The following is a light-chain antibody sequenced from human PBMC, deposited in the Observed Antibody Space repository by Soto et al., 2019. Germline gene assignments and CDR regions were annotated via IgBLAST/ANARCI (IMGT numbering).Light chain of an antibody. CDR3: QQHNGWPLT. CDR2: GIS. CDR1: QSVSSN. V-gene: IGKV3D-15*01. J-gene: IGKJ5*01. Sequence: EIVLTQSPVTLSVSPGETATLSCRASQSVSSNLAWYQQKPGQAPRLLIYGISTRATGIPARFSGSGSGTEFTLTISSLQSEDFAGYYCQQHNGWPLTFGQGTRVE.